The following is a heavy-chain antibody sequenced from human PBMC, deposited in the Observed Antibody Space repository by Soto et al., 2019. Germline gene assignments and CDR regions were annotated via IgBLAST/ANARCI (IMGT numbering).Heavy chain of an antibody. Sequence: GGSLRLSCAASGFTFSDYYMSWIRQAPGKGLEWVSYISSSGSTIYYADSVKGRFTISRDNAKNSLYLQMNSLRAEDTAVYYCARSETRSYGSGSQPPLNWFDPWGQGTRVTVSS. CDR2: ISSSGSTI. J-gene: IGHJ5*02. D-gene: IGHD3-10*01. CDR1: GFTFSDYY. CDR3: ARSETRSYGSGSQPPLNWFDP. V-gene: IGHV3-11*01.